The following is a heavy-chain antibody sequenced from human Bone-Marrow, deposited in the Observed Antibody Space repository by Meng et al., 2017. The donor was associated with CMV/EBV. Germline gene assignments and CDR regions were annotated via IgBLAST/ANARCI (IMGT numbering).Heavy chain of an antibody. Sequence: GSLRLSCAVYGGSFSGYYWSWIRQPPGKGLEWIGEINHSGSTNYNPSLKSRVTISVDTSKNQFSLKLSSVTAADTAVYYCARGPRITIFRHYYYGMDVCGQGTTVTVSS. J-gene: IGHJ6*02. V-gene: IGHV4-34*01. D-gene: IGHD3-3*01. CDR3: ARGPRITIFRHYYYGMDV. CDR1: GGSFSGYY. CDR2: INHSGST.